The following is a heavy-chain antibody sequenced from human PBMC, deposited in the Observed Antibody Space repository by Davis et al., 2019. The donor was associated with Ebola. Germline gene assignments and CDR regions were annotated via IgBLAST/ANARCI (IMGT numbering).Heavy chain of an antibody. CDR3: ARDDWNQNWFDP. CDR1: GYTFTSYA. CDR2: INAGNGNT. D-gene: IGHD1-1*01. J-gene: IGHJ5*02. Sequence: AASVKVSCKASGYTFTSYAMHWVRQAPGQRLEWMGWINAGNGNTKYSQKFQGRVTITRDTSASTAYMELSSLRSDDTAVYYCARDDWNQNWFDPWGQGTLVTVSS. V-gene: IGHV1-3*01.